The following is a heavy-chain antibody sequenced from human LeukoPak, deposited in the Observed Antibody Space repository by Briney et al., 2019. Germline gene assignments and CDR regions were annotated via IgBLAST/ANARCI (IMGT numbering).Heavy chain of an antibody. CDR2: ISGSGVST. Sequence: GGSLRLSCAASGFTVSSNYMSWVRQAPGRGLEWVSAISGSGVSTYYADSVKGRFTISRDNSKNTLYLQMNNLRAEDTAVYYCAKPVGTSWYYFDYWGQGTLVTVSS. J-gene: IGHJ4*02. CDR1: GFTVSSNY. V-gene: IGHV3-23*01. CDR3: AKPVGTSWYYFDY. D-gene: IGHD2-2*01.